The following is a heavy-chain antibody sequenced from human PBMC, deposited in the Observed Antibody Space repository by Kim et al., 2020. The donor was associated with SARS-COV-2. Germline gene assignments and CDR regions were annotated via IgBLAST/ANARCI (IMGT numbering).Heavy chain of an antibody. J-gene: IGHJ4*02. CDR2: P. V-gene: IGHV7-4-1*02. CDR3: ARDTSLFEFDY. Sequence: PTYAQGFTGRFVFSLDTSVSTAYLQISSLKAEDTAVYYCARDTSLFEFDYWGQGTLVTVSS. D-gene: IGHD2-21*01.